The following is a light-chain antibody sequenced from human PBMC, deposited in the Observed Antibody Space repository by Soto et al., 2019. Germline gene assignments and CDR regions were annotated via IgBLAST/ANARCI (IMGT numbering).Light chain of an antibody. CDR1: SSDVGGYNY. CDR2: DVS. V-gene: IGLV2-11*01. Sequence: QSALTQPRSVSGSPGQSVTISCTGTSSDVGGYNYVSWYQQHPGKAPKLMIYDVSKRPSGVPYRFSGSKSGNTASLTISGRQAEDESDYYCCSYAGSYTGVFGGGTKLTVL. J-gene: IGLJ2*01. CDR3: CSYAGSYTGV.